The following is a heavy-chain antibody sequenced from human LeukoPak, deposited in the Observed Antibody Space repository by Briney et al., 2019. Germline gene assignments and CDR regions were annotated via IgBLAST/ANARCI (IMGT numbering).Heavy chain of an antibody. D-gene: IGHD2-2*01. J-gene: IGHJ5*02. CDR3: ARDFSGYCSSTSCYETPNWFDP. CDR2: ICAYNGNT. Sequence: ASVKVSCKASGYTFTSYGISWVRQAPGQGLEWMGWICAYNGNTNYAQKLQGRVTMTTDTSTSTAYMELRSLRSDDTAVYYCARDFSGYCSSTSCYETPNWFDPWGQGTLVTVSS. V-gene: IGHV1-18*01. CDR1: GYTFTSYG.